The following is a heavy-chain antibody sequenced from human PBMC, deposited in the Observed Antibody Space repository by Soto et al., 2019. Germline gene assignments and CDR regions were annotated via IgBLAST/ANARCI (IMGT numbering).Heavy chain of an antibody. J-gene: IGHJ6*02. D-gene: IGHD2-8*01. CDR3: ARRTWGMDV. CDR1: SGSIDTTNW. V-gene: IGHV4-4*02. Sequence: SETLSLTCAVSSGSIDTTNWWSWVRQPPGKGLEWIGEIFHSGNTYYNPSLASRVTLSVDTSKNQFSLNLRSLTAADTAVYYCARRTWGMDVWGQGTTVTVSS. CDR2: IFHSGNT.